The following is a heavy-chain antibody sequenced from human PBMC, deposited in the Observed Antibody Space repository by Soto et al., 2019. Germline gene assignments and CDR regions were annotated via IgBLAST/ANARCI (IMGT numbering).Heavy chain of an antibody. CDR3: AADPLGRFLEWLTYFDY. J-gene: IGHJ4*02. V-gene: IGHV1-58*01. Sequence: SVKVSCKASGFTFTSSAVQWVRQARGQRLEWIGWIVVGSGNTNYAQKFQERVTITRDMSTSTAYMELSSLRSEDTAVYYCAADPLGRFLEWLTYFDYWGQGTLFTAPQ. CDR1: GFTFTSSA. D-gene: IGHD3-3*01. CDR2: IVVGSGNT.